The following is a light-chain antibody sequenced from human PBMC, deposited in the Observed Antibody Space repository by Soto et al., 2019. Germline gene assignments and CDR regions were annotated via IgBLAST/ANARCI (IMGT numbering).Light chain of an antibody. J-gene: IGKJ1*01. Sequence: EIVMTQSPATLSVSPGERVTLSCRASQSVSSYLAWYQQKPGQAPRLLIYGASTGATGIPARFSGSGSGTEFILTISSLQSEDFAVYYCQQYYSTPQTFGQGTKVEIK. CDR1: QSVSSY. V-gene: IGKV3-15*01. CDR3: QQYYSTPQT. CDR2: GAS.